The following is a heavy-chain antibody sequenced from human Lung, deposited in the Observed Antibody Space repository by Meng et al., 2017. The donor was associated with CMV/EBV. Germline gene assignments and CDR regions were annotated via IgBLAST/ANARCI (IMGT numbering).Heavy chain of an antibody. CDR1: GFTFNNFA. D-gene: IGHD6-19*01. CDR2: VSFDGSDR. V-gene: IGHV3-30*04. CDR3: ARDPRKSLKVVEAGTFES. J-gene: IGHJ4*02. Sequence: GGSLGLXCAASGFTFNNFALRWVRQAPGKGLEWLAVVSFDGSDRYYADSLKGRFTISRDNSKNTLYLQMNSLRPEDTAVYHCARDPRKSLKVVEAGTFESXGRGXLVTVSS.